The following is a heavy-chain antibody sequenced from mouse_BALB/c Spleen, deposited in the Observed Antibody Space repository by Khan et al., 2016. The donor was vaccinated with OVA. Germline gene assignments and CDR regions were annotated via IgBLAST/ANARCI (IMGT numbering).Heavy chain of an antibody. CDR2: IYPGSNNT. CDR3: AREWGAWFPY. CDR1: GYTFTDYN. V-gene: IGHV1-77*01. J-gene: IGHJ3*01. Sequence: VQLQESGAELARPGASVKLSCKASGYTFTDYNINWVKQRTGQGLEWIGEIYPGSNNTYYNEKFKGKATLTADKSSSTAYMQLSSLTSEDSAVYFGAREWGAWFPYWGQGTLVTVSA.